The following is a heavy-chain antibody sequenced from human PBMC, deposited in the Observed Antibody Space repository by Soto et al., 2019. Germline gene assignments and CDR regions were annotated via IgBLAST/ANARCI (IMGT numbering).Heavy chain of an antibody. Sequence: GGSLRLSCAASGFTFSSYAMHWVRQAPGKGLEWVAVISYDGSNKYYADSVKGRFTISRDNSKNTLYLQMNSLRAEDTAVYYCARKPAGLLWFGELLFGGQGTLVTVSS. CDR3: ARKPAGLLWFGELLF. CDR2: ISYDGSNK. D-gene: IGHD3-10*01. J-gene: IGHJ1*01. V-gene: IGHV3-30-3*01. CDR1: GFTFSSYA.